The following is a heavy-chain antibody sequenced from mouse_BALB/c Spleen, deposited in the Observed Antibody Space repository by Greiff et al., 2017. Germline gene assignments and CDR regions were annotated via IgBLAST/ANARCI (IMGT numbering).Heavy chain of an antibody. CDR3: ARFTTVGATD. CDR1: GYSITSGYS. J-gene: IGHJ2*01. D-gene: IGHD1-1*01. CDR2: IHYSSST. V-gene: IGHV3-1*02. Sequence: EVKLQESGPDLVKPSQSLSLTCTVTGYSITSGYSWHWLRQFPGNKLEWMGYIHYSSSTNYNPSLNSRISITRDTSKNQFFLQWNAVTTEDTATYYCARFTTVGATDWGQGTTLTVSS.